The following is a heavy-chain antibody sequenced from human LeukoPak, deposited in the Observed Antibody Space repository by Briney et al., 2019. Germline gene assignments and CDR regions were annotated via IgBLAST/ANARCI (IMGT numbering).Heavy chain of an antibody. D-gene: IGHD3-10*01. CDR1: GYSFTSYW. CDR2: IYPGDSDT. Sequence: GESLQISCKGSGYSFTSYWIGWVRQLPGKGLEWMGIIYPGDSDTRYSPSFQGQVTISADKSISTAYLQWSSLKASDTAMYYCARLWVARGVIRHFDYWGQGTLVTVSS. CDR3: ARLWVARGVIRHFDY. J-gene: IGHJ4*02. V-gene: IGHV5-51*01.